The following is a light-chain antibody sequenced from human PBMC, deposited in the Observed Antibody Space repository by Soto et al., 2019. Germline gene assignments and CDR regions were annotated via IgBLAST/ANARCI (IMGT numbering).Light chain of an antibody. Sequence: QSVLTQPPSVYGAPGQRVTISCTGSSSNIGEGYDVHWYQQLPGTAPKLLIYGNSNRPSGVPDRFSGSKSGTSASLAITGLQAEDESDYYCQSCDSSLGGYVFGTGTKVTVL. V-gene: IGLV1-40*01. CDR2: GNS. CDR3: QSCDSSLGGYV. J-gene: IGLJ1*01. CDR1: SSNIGEGYD.